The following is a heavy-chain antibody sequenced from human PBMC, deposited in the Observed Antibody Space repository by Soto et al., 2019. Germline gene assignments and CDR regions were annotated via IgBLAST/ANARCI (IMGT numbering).Heavy chain of an antibody. CDR1: GFTVSNNY. Sequence: EVQLVESGGGLIQPGGSLRLSCAVSGFTVSNNYMSWVRQAPGKGLEGVSVIYSGGYTAYGDSVKGRFTISRDNSKNTLFLEMNGGGAEGAAVYWGGTRGGGGGYWGQGTLVTVSS. CDR3: GTRGGGGGY. J-gene: IGHJ4*02. V-gene: IGHV3-53*01. CDR2: IYSGGYT. D-gene: IGHD3-10*01.